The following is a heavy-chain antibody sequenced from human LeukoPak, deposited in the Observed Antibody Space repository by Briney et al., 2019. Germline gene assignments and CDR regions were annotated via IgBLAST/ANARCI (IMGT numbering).Heavy chain of an antibody. V-gene: IGHV3-7*01. CDR3: ASSIVDVDTAMVTDY. CDR1: GFTFSSYA. CDR2: IKQDGSEK. J-gene: IGHJ4*02. D-gene: IGHD5-18*01. Sequence: PGGSLRLSCVASGFTFSSYAMSWVRQAPGKGLEWVANIKQDGSEKYYVDSVKGRFTISRDNAKNSLYLQMNSLRAEDTAVYYCASSIVDVDTAMVTDYWGQGTLVTVSS.